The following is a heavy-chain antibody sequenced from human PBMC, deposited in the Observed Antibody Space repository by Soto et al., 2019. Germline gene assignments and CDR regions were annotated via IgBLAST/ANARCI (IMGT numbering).Heavy chain of an antibody. CDR3: ARGRYSSGWYGY. J-gene: IGHJ4*02. D-gene: IGHD6-19*01. Sequence: GASVKVSCKASGYTFTSYDINWVRQATGQGLEWMGWMNPNSGNTGYAQKFQGRVTRTRNTSISTAYMELSSLRSEDTAVYYCARGRYSSGWYGYWGRGTMVTVSS. CDR2: MNPNSGNT. V-gene: IGHV1-8*01. CDR1: GYTFTSYD.